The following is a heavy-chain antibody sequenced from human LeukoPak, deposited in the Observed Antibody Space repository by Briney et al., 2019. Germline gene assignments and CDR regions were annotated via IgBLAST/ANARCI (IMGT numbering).Heavy chain of an antibody. V-gene: IGHV4-4*07. J-gene: IGHJ4*02. D-gene: IGHD3-22*01. CDR2: IYTSGST. CDR3: ARRHDSSGYYRKGNFDY. Sequence: SETLSLTCTVSGDSINSFYWSWIRQPAGKGLEWIGRIYTSGSTNYSPSLKSRVTMSVDTSKNQFSLKLSSVTAADTAVYYCARRHDSSGYYRKGNFDYWGQGTLVTVSS. CDR1: GDSINSFY.